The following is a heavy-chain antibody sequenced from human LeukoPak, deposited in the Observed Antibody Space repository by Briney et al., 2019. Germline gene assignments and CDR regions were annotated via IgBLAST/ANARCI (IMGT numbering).Heavy chain of an antibody. CDR2: IYTSGST. Sequence: SETLSLTCTVSGDSIRSGSYYWSWIRQPGGKGLEWIGRIYTSGSTNYKSSLKSRVTISIDTSKNQFSLKLSSVTAADTAVYYCARDYRWLGRGFDYWGQGTLVTVSS. J-gene: IGHJ4*02. CDR3: ARDYRWLGRGFDY. D-gene: IGHD5-24*01. CDR1: GDSIRSGSYY. V-gene: IGHV4-61*02.